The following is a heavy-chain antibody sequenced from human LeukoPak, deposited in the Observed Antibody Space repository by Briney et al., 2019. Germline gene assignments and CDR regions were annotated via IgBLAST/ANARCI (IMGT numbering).Heavy chain of an antibody. Sequence: ASVKVSCKASGYTFIGYYLHWVRQAPGQGLEWMGWINPNSGGTNYAQKFKGRVTMTRDTSISTAYMELSRLRSDDTAVYYCARDLEGVTDYWGQGTLVTVSS. V-gene: IGHV1-2*02. CDR3: ARDLEGVTDY. J-gene: IGHJ4*02. CDR2: INPNSGGT. CDR1: GYTFIGYY. D-gene: IGHD1-26*01.